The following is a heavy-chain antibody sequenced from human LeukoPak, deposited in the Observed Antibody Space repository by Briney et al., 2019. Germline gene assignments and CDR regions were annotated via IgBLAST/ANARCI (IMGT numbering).Heavy chain of an antibody. Sequence: SETLSLTCTVSGGSISSYYWSWIRQPPGKGLEWIGHIYYSGSTNYNPSLKSRVPISVDTSKNQFSLKLSSVTAADTAVYYCARAPRSAFDIWGQGTMVTVSS. V-gene: IGHV4-59*01. CDR2: IYYSGST. CDR3: ARAPRSAFDI. CDR1: GGSISSYY. J-gene: IGHJ3*02.